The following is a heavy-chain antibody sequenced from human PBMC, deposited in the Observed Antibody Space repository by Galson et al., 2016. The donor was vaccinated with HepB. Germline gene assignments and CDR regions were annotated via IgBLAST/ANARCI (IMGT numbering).Heavy chain of an antibody. CDR2: ISRNSLTT. V-gene: IGHV3-48*01. CDR3: AAEYSSSMGAFDI. J-gene: IGHJ3*02. CDR1: GFTFSSYS. D-gene: IGHD6-6*01. Sequence: SLRLSCAASGFTFSSYSMNWVRQAPGKGLEWVSYISRNSLTTHYADSVKGRFTISRDNAKNSLYLQMNSLSAEDTAVYYCAAEYSSSMGAFDIWGQGTMVTVSS.